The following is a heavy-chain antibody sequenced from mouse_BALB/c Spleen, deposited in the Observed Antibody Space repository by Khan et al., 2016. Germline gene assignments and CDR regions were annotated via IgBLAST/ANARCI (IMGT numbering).Heavy chain of an antibody. J-gene: IGHJ2*01. Sequence: VQLQQSGAELVKPGASVKLSCTASGFSIQDTYIHWVRQRPEQGLDWIGRIDPPNDNTKYDPKFQGKATITADTSSNTAYMQLSSLTYGDTAVCYSARMYYGDYWRQGTTLTVSS. D-gene: IGHD1-1*01. V-gene: IGHV14-3*02. CDR1: GFSIQDTY. CDR3: ARMYYGDY. CDR2: IDPPNDNT.